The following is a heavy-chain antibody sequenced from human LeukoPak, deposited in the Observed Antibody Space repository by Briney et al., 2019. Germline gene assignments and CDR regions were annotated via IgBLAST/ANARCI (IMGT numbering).Heavy chain of an antibody. CDR3: ARDRTSYMDV. J-gene: IGHJ6*04. CDR1: GYTLLGYY. Sequence: ASVKVSCKTSGYTLLGYYMHWVRQAPGQGLEWMGWINPNSGATNYAQKFQGRVTMTRDTSITTAFMELSRLTSDDTAVYYCARDRTSYMDVWGKGTTVTVSS. D-gene: IGHD1-14*01. CDR2: INPNSGAT. V-gene: IGHV1-2*02.